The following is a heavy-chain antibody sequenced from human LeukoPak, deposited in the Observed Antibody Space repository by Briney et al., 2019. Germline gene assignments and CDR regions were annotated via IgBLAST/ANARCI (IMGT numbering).Heavy chain of an antibody. V-gene: IGHV1-69*05. Sequence: GASVKVSCKASGGTFSSYVISWVRQAPGQGLEWMGGSIPIFGTANYAQKFQGRVTITTDESTSTAYMELSSLRSEDTAVYYCARDGRYCSSTSCYLPFDIWGQGTMVTVSS. D-gene: IGHD2-2*01. CDR2: SIPIFGTA. CDR3: ARDGRYCSSTSCYLPFDI. CDR1: GGTFSSYV. J-gene: IGHJ3*02.